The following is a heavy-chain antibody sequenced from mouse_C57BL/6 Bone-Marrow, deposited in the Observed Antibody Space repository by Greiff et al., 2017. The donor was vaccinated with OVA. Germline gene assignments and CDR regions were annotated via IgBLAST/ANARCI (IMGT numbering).Heavy chain of an antibody. CDR3: ARHEDGYYASYFDY. Sequence: QVQLQQSGPELVKPGASVKISCKASGYAFSSSWLNWVKQRPGKGLEWIGRIYPGDGDTNYTGKFKGKATLTADKSSSTAYMQLSSLTSEEYAVYFGARHEDGYYASYFDYWGQGTTLTVSS. CDR1: GYAFSSSW. CDR2: IYPGDGDT. V-gene: IGHV1-82*01. D-gene: IGHD2-3*01. J-gene: IGHJ2*01.